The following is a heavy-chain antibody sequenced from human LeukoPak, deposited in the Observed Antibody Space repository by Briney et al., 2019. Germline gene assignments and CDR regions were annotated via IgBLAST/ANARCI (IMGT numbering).Heavy chain of an antibody. D-gene: IGHD5-24*01. Sequence: GGSLRLSYAASGFTVSNTYMMWVRQAPGKGLEWVSVIYRVGSMFYADSVKGRFTISRHNPKNTLDLQMNSLRADDTAVYYCARVGDGYNFDWYFDLWGRGTLVTVSS. V-gene: IGHV3-53*04. J-gene: IGHJ2*01. CDR1: GFTVSNTY. CDR3: ARVGDGYNFDWYFDL. CDR2: IYRVGSM.